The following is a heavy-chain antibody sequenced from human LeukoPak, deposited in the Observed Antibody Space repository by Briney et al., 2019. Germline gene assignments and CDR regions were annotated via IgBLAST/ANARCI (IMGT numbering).Heavy chain of an antibody. CDR3: ARNSTWIQPGGYFDY. V-gene: IGHV4-38-2*01. J-gene: IGHJ4*02. CDR1: GYSISSNCY. Sequence: SETLSLTCAVSGYSISSNCYWGWIRQLPGKGLEWIGSIYHSGNIYHSGRTYYNPSLKSRVTISVDTSKNQFSLTLTSVTAADTAVYYCARNSTWIQPGGYFDYWGQGTLVTVSS. CDR2: IYHSGNIYHSGRT. D-gene: IGHD5-18*01.